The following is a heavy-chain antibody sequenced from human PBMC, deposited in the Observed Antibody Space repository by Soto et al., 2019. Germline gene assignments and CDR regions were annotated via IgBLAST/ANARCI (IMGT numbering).Heavy chain of an antibody. CDR3: ARESGYYPNFYYFDY. Sequence: QVQLVQSGAEVKKPGSSVKVSCKASGGTFSSYAISWVRQAPGQGLEWMGRIIPIFGTANYAQKFQGRVTITADESTSTAYMELSRLRSEDTAVYYCARESGYYPNFYYFDYWGQGTLVTVSS. CDR1: GGTFSSYA. CDR2: IIPIFGTA. J-gene: IGHJ4*02. D-gene: IGHD3-22*01. V-gene: IGHV1-69*01.